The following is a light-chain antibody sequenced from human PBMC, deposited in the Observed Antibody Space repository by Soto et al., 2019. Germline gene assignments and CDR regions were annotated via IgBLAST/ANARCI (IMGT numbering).Light chain of an antibody. J-gene: IGKJ5*01. CDR3: QQRNNWPIT. Sequence: PGERVTLSCRASQSVSSSYLTWYQQKPGQAPRLLIYDASNRATGIPVRFSGSGSGTDFTLTISSLEPEDFALYYCQQRNNWPITFGQGTRLEIK. CDR2: DAS. V-gene: IGKV3D-20*02. CDR1: QSVSSSY.